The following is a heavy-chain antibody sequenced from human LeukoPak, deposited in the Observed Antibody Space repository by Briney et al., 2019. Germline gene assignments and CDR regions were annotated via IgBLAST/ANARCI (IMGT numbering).Heavy chain of an antibody. V-gene: IGHV3-9*01. CDR3: AKSSDYGDYVAY. CDR1: GFTFSSYS. CDR2: ISWNSVKT. Sequence: GGSLRLSCAASGFTFSSYSMNWVRQPPGKGLEWVSGISWNSVKTGYADSVRGRFTISRDNAKNSLYLQMNSLRADDTALYFCAKSSDYGDYVAYWGQGTLVTVSS. D-gene: IGHD4-17*01. J-gene: IGHJ4*02.